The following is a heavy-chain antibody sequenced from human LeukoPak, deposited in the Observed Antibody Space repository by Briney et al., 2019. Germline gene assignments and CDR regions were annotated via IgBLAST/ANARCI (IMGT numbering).Heavy chain of an antibody. CDR1: GGSFSGYY. CDR3: ARGRRSGSLGYCSGGSCYKKVGLDY. D-gene: IGHD2-15*01. V-gene: IGHV4-34*01. Sequence: KASETLSLTCAVYGGSFSGYYWSWIRQPPGKGLEWIGEINHSGSTNYNPSLKSRVTISVDTSNNQFSLKLSSVTAADTAVYYCARGRRSGSLGYCSGGSCYKKVGLDYWGQGTLVTVSS. CDR2: INHSGST. J-gene: IGHJ4*02.